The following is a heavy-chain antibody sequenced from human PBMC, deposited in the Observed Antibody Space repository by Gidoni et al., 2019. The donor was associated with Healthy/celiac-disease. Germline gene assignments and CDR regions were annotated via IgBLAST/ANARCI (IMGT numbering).Heavy chain of an antibody. Sequence: QLQLQESGPGLVTPSETLSLTCTVSGGSIRSSSYYWGWIRQPPGKGLEWIGSIYYSGSTYYNPSLKSRVTISVDTSKNQFSLKLSSVTAADTAVYYCARGHYYDSSGLLYPFDYWGQGTLVTVSS. V-gene: IGHV4-39*01. CDR3: ARGHYYDSSGLLYPFDY. CDR2: IYYSGST. J-gene: IGHJ4*02. D-gene: IGHD3-22*01. CDR1: GGSIRSSSYY.